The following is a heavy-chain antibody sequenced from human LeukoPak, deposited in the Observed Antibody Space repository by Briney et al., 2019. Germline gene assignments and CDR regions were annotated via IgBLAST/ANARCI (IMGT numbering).Heavy chain of an antibody. J-gene: IGHJ4*02. CDR3: AKDLVTGSLDY. V-gene: IGHV3-74*01. CDR1: GFTFSSYW. CDR2: INSDMSTT. D-gene: IGHD3-10*01. Sequence: GGSLRLSCAASGFTFSSYWMHWVRQAPGKGLVWVSRINSDMSTTTYADSVRGRFTISRDNSKNTLYLQMNSLRAEDTAIYYCAKDLVTGSLDYWGQGTLVTVSS.